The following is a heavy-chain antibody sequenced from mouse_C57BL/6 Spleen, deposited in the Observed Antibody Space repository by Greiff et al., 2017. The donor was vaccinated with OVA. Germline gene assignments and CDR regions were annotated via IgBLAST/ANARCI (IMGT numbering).Heavy chain of an antibody. D-gene: IGHD1-1*01. CDR1: GYTFTSYG. J-gene: IGHJ1*03. Sequence: QVQLQQSGAELARPGASVKLSCKASGYTFTSYGISWVKQRTGQGLEWIGEIYPRSGNTYYNEKFKGKATLTADKSSSTAYMELRSLTSEDSAVYFGARRGYYGSSDWYFDVWGTGTTVTVSS. V-gene: IGHV1-81*01. CDR2: IYPRSGNT. CDR3: ARRGYYGSSDWYFDV.